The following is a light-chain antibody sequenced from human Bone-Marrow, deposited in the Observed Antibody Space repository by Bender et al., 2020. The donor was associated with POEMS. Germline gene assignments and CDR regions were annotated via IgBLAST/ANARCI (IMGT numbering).Light chain of an antibody. CDR3: SSYTSSSTYV. CDR2: EVN. Sequence: QSALTQPASVSGSPGQSITISCTGTSSDVGKYTLVSWYHQVPGKAPKLMMYEVNKRPSGVSNRFSGSKSGNTASLTISGLQAEDEADYYCSSYTSSSTYVFGTGTKVTVL. V-gene: IGLV2-14*02. J-gene: IGLJ1*01. CDR1: SSDVGKYTL.